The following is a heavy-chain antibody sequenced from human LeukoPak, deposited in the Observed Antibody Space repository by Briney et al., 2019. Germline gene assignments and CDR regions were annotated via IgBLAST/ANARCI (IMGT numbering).Heavy chain of an antibody. V-gene: IGHV1-8*03. CDR1: GYTFTSYD. D-gene: IGHD4-23*01. CDR3: AAAGATTVVTRDAFDI. J-gene: IGHJ3*02. CDR2: MNPNSGNT. Sequence: ASVKVSCKASGYTFTSYDINWVRQATGQGLEWMGWMNPNSGNTGYAQKFQGRVTITRNTSISTAYMELSSLRAEDTAVYYCAAAGATTVVTRDAFDIWGQGTMVTVSS.